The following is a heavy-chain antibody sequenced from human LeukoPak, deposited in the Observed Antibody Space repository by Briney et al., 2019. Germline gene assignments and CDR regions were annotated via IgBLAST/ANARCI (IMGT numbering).Heavy chain of an antibody. D-gene: IGHD6-19*01. CDR2: ISYDGSNK. J-gene: IGHJ6*03. V-gene: IGHV3-30*03. CDR3: AILSGSISQWLPYYYYYYMDV. Sequence: PGGSLRLSCAASGFTFSSYGMHWVRQAPGKGLEWVAVISYDGSNKYYADSVKGRFTISRDNSKNTLYLQMNSLRAEDTAVYYCAILSGSISQWLPYYYYYYMDVWGKGTTVTVSS. CDR1: GFTFSSYG.